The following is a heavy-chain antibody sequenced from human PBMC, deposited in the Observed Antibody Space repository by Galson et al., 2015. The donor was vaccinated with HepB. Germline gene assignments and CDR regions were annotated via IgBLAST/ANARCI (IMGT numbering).Heavy chain of an antibody. Sequence: SLRLSCAASGFTVSSYAMSWVRQAPGKGLEWVSAISGSGGSTYYADSVKGRFTISRDNSKNTLYLQMNSLRAEDTAVYYCAKDMYSSGWYEYYYGMDVWGQGTTVTVPS. V-gene: IGHV3-23*01. CDR2: ISGSGGST. J-gene: IGHJ6*02. CDR1: GFTVSSYA. CDR3: AKDMYSSGWYEYYYGMDV. D-gene: IGHD6-19*01.